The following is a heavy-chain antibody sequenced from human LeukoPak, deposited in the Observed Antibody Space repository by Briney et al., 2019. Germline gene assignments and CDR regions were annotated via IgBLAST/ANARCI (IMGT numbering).Heavy chain of an antibody. CDR3: ARGYCSSTSCYPSDY. D-gene: IGHD2-2*01. V-gene: IGHV4-59*12. J-gene: IGHJ4*02. Sequence: SETLSLTCTVSGGSISSYYWSWIRQPPGKGLEWIGYIYYSGSTNYNPSLKSRVTMSVDTSKNQFSLKLSSVTAADTAVYYCARGYCSSTSCYPSDYWGQGTLVTVSS. CDR1: GGSISSYY. CDR2: IYYSGST.